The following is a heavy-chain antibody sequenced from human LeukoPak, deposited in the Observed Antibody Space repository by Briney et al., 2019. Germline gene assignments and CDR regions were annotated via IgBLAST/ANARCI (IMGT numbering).Heavy chain of an antibody. CDR2: IRQDGSVK. Sequence: GGSLRLSCAASGFNFGTYWMSWVRQAPGKGLEWLANIRQDGSVKFYVDSVKGRFTISRDNAKSSLYLQMNSLRAEDTAVYYCARASSGYPDYWGQGTLVTVSS. J-gene: IGHJ4*02. CDR3: ARASSGYPDY. V-gene: IGHV3-7*01. D-gene: IGHD3-22*01. CDR1: GFNFGTYW.